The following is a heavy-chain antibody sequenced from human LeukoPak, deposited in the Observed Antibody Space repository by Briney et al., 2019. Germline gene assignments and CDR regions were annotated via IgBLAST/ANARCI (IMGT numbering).Heavy chain of an antibody. D-gene: IGHD3-3*01. CDR2: TSASAGTS. V-gene: IGHV3-23*01. Sequence: GGSLRLSCAASGLTFSSYAMAWVRQAPGKGLECISATSASAGTSYYADSVKGRFTISRDNSKNMLYLQMSSLRAEDTAVYYCAKGDLEWSYYFDYWGQGILVTVSS. CDR3: AKGDLEWSYYFDY. J-gene: IGHJ4*02. CDR1: GLTFSSYA.